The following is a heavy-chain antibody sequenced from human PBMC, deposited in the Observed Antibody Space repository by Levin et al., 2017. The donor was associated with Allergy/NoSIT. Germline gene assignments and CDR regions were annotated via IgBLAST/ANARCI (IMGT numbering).Heavy chain of an antibody. V-gene: IGHV3-48*01. CDR1: GFTFSSYG. CDR2: ISSSSSTI. Sequence: GGSLRLSCAASGFTFSSYGMNWVRQAPGKGLEWVSYISSSSSTISYADSVKGRFTISRDNAKNSLFLQMNSLRAEDMAVYYCARSGAARPDYWGQGTMVTVSS. CDR3: ARSGAARPDY. D-gene: IGHD6-6*01. J-gene: IGHJ4*02.